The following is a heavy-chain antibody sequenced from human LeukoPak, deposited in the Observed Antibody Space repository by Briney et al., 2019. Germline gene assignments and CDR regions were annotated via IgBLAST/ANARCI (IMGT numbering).Heavy chain of an antibody. CDR1: GGTFSSYA. V-gene: IGHV1-69*01. D-gene: IGHD2-2*01. J-gene: IGHJ4*02. CDR3: ARDPEPPSYCSSTSCAGAWPTHHY. CDR2: IIPIFGTA. Sequence: GSSVEVSCKASGGTFSSYAISWVRQGPGQGLEWMGGIIPIFGTANYAQKFQGRVTITADESTSTAYMERSSLRSEDTAVYYCARDPEPPSYCSSTSCAGAWPTHHYWGQGTLVTVSS.